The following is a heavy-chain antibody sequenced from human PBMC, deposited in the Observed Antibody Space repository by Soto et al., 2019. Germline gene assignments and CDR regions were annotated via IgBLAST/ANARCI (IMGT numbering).Heavy chain of an antibody. CDR3: ARGGFSGSGSLLQGDY. J-gene: IGHJ4*02. D-gene: IGHD3-10*01. CDR2: IKSDGSNI. CDR1: GFTFSSYW. Sequence: EVQLVESGGGLVQPGGSLRLSCAASGFTFSSYWMHWVRQAPGKGLVWVSRIKSDGSNINYADSVKGRFTISRDNAKNTLYLQMNSRRAEDTAIYYCARGGFSGSGSLLQGDYWGQGNLVTVSS. V-gene: IGHV3-74*01.